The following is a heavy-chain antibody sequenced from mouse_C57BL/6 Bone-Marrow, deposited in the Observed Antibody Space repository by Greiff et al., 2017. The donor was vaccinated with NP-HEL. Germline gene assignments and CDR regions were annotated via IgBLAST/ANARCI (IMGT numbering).Heavy chain of an antibody. J-gene: IGHJ3*01. D-gene: IGHD1-1*01. CDR3: ARRLHYGSRKAWFAY. V-gene: IGHV1-55*01. CDR2: IYPGSGST. CDR1: GYTFTSYW. Sequence: QVQLQQSGAELVKPGASVKMSCKASGYTFTSYWITWVKQRPGQGLEWIGDIYPGSGSTNYNEKFKSKATLTVDTSSSTAYMQLSSLTSEDSAVYYCARRLHYGSRKAWFAYWGQGTLVTVSA.